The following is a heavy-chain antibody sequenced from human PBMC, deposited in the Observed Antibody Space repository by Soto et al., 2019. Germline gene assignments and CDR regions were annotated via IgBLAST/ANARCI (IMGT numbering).Heavy chain of an antibody. D-gene: IGHD3-9*01. CDR1: GGSLSSYD. Sequence: LTCVVSGGSLSSYDWSRIRQPPGKGLEWIWEINHSGSTNYNPSLKSRATIKPDTSKNQFSLQLNSVTPDDSAVYYCARGPGILNPWGQGILVTVSS. CDR2: INHSGST. V-gene: IGHV4-34*01. CDR3: ARGPGILNP. J-gene: IGHJ5*02.